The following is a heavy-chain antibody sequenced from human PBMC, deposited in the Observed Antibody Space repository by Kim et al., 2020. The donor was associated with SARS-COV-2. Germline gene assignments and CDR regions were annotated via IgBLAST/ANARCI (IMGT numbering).Heavy chain of an antibody. CDR2: DK. V-gene: IGHV3-7*03. CDR3: ARDASLKIDY. Sequence: DKDYVDSVKGRFTISRDNAKNSLFLQMNSLRAEDTAIYYCARDASLKIDYWGQGTLVTVSS. J-gene: IGHJ4*02.